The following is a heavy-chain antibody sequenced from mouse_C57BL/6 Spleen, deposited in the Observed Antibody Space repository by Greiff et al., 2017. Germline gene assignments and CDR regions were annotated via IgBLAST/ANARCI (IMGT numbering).Heavy chain of an antibody. CDR2: ISYDGSN. CDR1: GYSITSGYY. J-gene: IGHJ3*01. D-gene: IGHD2-4*01. Sequence: ESGPGLVKPSQSLSLTCSVTGYSITSGYYWNWIRQFPGNKLEWMGYISYDGSNNYNPSLKNRISITRDTSKNQFFLKLNSVTTEDTATYYCARDRDYDAQFAYWGQGTLVTVSA. CDR3: ARDRDYDAQFAY. V-gene: IGHV3-6*01.